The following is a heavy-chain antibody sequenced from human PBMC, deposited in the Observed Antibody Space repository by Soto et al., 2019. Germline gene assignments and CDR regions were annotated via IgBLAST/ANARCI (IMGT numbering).Heavy chain of an antibody. Sequence: PSETLSLTCTVSGGSISSYYWSWIXXPPGKGLEWIGYIYYSGSTNYNPSLKSRVTISVDTSKNQFSLKLSSVTAADTAVYYCARENYYDSSGFNYWGQGTLVTVSS. CDR3: ARENYYDSSGFNY. CDR2: IYYSGST. CDR1: GGSISSYY. D-gene: IGHD3-22*01. V-gene: IGHV4-59*01. J-gene: IGHJ4*02.